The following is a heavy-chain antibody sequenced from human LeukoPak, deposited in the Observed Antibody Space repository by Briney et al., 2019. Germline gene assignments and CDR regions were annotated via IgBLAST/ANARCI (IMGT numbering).Heavy chain of an antibody. Sequence: SETLSLTCTVSGGSISSSSYYWGWIRQPPGKGLEWIGSIYYSGSTYYNPSLKSRVTISVDTSKNQFSLKLSSVTAADTAVYYCARVGIAAAGLFDYWGQGTLVTVSS. D-gene: IGHD6-13*01. CDR2: IYYSGST. CDR3: ARVGIAAAGLFDY. CDR1: GGSISSSSYY. V-gene: IGHV4-39*07. J-gene: IGHJ4*02.